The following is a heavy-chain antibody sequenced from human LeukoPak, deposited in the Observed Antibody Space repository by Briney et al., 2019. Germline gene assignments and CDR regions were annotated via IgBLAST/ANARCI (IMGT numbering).Heavy chain of an antibody. J-gene: IGHJ5*02. CDR1: GFTFSSYS. Sequence: GGSLRLSCAASGFTFSSYSMNWVRQAPGKGLEWVSSISSSSSYIYYADSVKGRFTISRDNAKNTLYLQMHSLTAEDTAVYYCATAGGGDSRMGFDPWGQGTLVTVSS. CDR2: ISSSSSYI. D-gene: IGHD2-21*01. CDR3: ATAGGGDSRMGFDP. V-gene: IGHV3-21*01.